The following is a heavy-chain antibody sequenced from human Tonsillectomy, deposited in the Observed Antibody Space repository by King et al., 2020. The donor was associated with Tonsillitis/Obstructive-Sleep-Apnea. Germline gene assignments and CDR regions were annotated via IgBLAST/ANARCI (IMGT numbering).Heavy chain of an antibody. CDR1: GGSISSSSYY. Sequence: QLQESGPGLVKPSETLSLTCTVSGGSISSSSYYWGWIRQPPGKGLECIGTIYYSGSTYYNPSLKSRVTISVDTSKNQFSLKLSSVTAADTAVYYCAGASYQVHFEYWGQGTLVAVSS. D-gene: IGHD2-2*01. CDR2: IYYSGST. V-gene: IGHV4-39*01. J-gene: IGHJ4*02. CDR3: AGASYQVHFEY.